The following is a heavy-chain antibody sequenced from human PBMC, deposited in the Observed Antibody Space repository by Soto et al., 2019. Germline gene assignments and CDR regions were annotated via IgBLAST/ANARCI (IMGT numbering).Heavy chain of an antibody. CDR1: GYTFTTYA. CDR2: INAGSGNT. V-gene: IGHV1-3*01. CDR3: ARDSEEQQLPNWFDP. J-gene: IGHJ5*02. D-gene: IGHD6-13*01. Sequence: ASVKVSCKASGYTFTTYAIHWVRQAPGYRLEWMGWINAGSGNTKYSQKFQGRVTITRDTSASTVYMELSSLKSEDTAVYYCARDSEEQQLPNWFDPWGQGTLVTVSS.